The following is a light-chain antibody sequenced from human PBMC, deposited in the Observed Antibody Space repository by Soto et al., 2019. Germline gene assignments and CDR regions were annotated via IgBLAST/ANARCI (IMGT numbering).Light chain of an antibody. Sequence: ERVMTQSPATLSVSPGESATLSCRASQSVNSNLAWYQQKPGQAPRLLISGASTRATGIPARFTGDGSGTEFTLTISSLQSEDFAVYYCQQYTNWPHTFGQGTRLEIK. V-gene: IGKV3-15*01. CDR1: QSVNSN. CDR3: QQYTNWPHT. J-gene: IGKJ2*01. CDR2: GAS.